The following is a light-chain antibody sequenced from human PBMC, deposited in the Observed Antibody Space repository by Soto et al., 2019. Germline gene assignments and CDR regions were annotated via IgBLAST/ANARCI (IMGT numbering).Light chain of an antibody. CDR2: AAS. CDR3: QQYDNWPHT. Sequence: IVMTQSPATLSVYPGERATLSCRASQRVSSLAWYQQKPRQTPKLLIYAASTRATGMPARFSGSGSVTEFTLTISSLQSEDFAVYYCQQYDNWPHTFGQGTKLETK. V-gene: IGKV3D-15*01. J-gene: IGKJ2*01. CDR1: QRVSS.